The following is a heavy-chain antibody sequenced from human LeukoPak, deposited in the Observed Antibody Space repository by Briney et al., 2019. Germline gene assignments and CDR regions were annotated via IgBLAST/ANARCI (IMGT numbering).Heavy chain of an antibody. CDR3: ARVAEAAAFDS. CDR1: GFTFSSYA. V-gene: IGHV3-21*06. CDR2: ISRNSRYI. J-gene: IGHJ4*02. Sequence: GGSLRLSCAASGFTFSSYAMSWVRQAPGKGLEWVSSISRNSRYIYYADSMRGRFTISRDNAKNSLYLQMNSLKPEDTAVYYCARVAEAAAFDSWGQGTLVTVSS. D-gene: IGHD6-13*01.